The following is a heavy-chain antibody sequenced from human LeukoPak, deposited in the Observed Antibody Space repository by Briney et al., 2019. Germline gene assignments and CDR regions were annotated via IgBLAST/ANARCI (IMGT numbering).Heavy chain of an antibody. CDR2: INPNSGGT. Sequence: GASVKVSCKASGYTFTSYYIHWVRQSPGQGLEWMGWINPNSGGTNYAQKFQGRVTMTRDTSISTAYMELSRLRSDDTAVYYCARSAPPYGDYEGYFDYWGQGTLVTVSS. CDR1: GYTFTSYY. D-gene: IGHD4-17*01. CDR3: ARSAPPYGDYEGYFDY. V-gene: IGHV1-2*02. J-gene: IGHJ4*02.